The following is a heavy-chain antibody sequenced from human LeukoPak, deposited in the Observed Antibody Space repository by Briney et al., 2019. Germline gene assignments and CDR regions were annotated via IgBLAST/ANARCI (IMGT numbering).Heavy chain of an antibody. CDR2: ISGSGGTT. CDR3: AKDFVCGSGSYVGNDY. D-gene: IGHD3-10*01. Sequence: GGSLRLSCAASGFTFSNYAMSWVRQAPGKGLEWVSGISGSGGTTYNADSVKGRFTISRDNSKNTLSLQMNSLRAEDTAVYYCAKDFVCGSGSYVGNDYWGQGTLVTVSS. CDR1: GFTFSNYA. V-gene: IGHV3-23*01. J-gene: IGHJ4*02.